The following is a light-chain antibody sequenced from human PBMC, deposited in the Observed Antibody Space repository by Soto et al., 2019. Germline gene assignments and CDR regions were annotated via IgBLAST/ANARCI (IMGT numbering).Light chain of an antibody. CDR3: SSYTRGSTYV. J-gene: IGLJ1*01. CDR1: SSDVGGYNY. V-gene: IGLV2-14*01. Sequence: QSALTQPVSVSGSPGQSITISCTGTSSDVGGYNYVSWYQQHPGKAPKLIIYEVSNRPSGVSNRFSGSKSGNTASLTISGLQAEDEGDYYCSSYTRGSTYVFGTGTKVTVL. CDR2: EVS.